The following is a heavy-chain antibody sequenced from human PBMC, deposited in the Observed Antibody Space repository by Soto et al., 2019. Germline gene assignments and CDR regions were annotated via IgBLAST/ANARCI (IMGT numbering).Heavy chain of an antibody. Sequence: GGSLRLSCAASGFTFSSYAMHWVRQAPGKGLEWVAVISYDGSNKYYADSVKGRFTISRDNSKNTLYLQMNSLRAEDTAVYYCAREAAAGPGYYYYYGMDVWGQGTTVTVSS. CDR1: GFTFSSYA. D-gene: IGHD6-13*01. J-gene: IGHJ6*02. V-gene: IGHV3-30-3*01. CDR3: AREAAAGPGYYYYYGMDV. CDR2: ISYDGSNK.